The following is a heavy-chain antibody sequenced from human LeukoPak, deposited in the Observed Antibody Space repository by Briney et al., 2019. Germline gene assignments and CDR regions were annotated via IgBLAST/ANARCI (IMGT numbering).Heavy chain of an antibody. D-gene: IGHD4-17*01. CDR3: ARQTTVTYLFDF. CDR2: INHSGST. V-gene: IGHV4-34*01. J-gene: IGHJ4*02. Sequence: SETLSLTCAVYGGSFSGYDWSWIRQAPGKGLEWIGEINHSGSTNYNPSLKRRVTISKDTSKNQFSLKLTSVTAADTAVYYCARQTTVTYLFDFWGQGTRVTVSS. CDR1: GGSFSGYD.